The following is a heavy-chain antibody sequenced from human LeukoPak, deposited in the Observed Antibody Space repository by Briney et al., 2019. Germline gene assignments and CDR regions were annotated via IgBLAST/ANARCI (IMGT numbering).Heavy chain of an antibody. Sequence: PGGSLRLSCAASGFTFSSYWMHWVRQAPGKGLVWVSRINSDGGTTTYADSVKGRFTISRDNAKSTLYLQMNSLRIEDTAVYYCAIPRYSRTSLDYWGQGSLVTVPS. CDR3: AIPRYSRTSLDY. V-gene: IGHV3-74*01. CDR2: INSDGGTT. D-gene: IGHD3-16*02. J-gene: IGHJ4*02. CDR1: GFTFSSYW.